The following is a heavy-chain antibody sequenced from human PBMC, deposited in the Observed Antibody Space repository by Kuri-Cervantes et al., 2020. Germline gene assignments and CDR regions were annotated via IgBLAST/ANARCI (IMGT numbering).Heavy chain of an antibody. J-gene: IGHJ6*02. CDR1: GGSISSSSYY. D-gene: IGHD6-19*01. V-gene: IGHV4-39*01. CDR3: ARVSSGWLVYYYGMDV. Sequence: ESLKISCTVSGGSISSSSYYWGWIRQPPGKGLEWIGSIYYSGNTYYNPSLKSRVTISVDTSKNQFSLKLSSVTPEDTAVYYCARVSSGWLVYYYGMDVWGQGTTVTVSS. CDR2: IYYSGNT.